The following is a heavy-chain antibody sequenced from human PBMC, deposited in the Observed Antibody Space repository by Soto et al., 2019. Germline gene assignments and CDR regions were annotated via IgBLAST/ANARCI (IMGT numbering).Heavy chain of an antibody. D-gene: IGHD6-19*01. CDR1: GFTFSSYA. V-gene: IGHV3-23*01. CDR3: AKGSDMQWLDQEVFDI. Sequence: GGSLRLSCAASGFTFSSYAMSWVRQAPGKGLEWVSAISGSGGSTYYADSVKGRFTISRDNSKNTLYLQMNSLRAEDTAVYYCAKGSDMQWLDQEVFDIWGQGTMVTVSS. CDR2: ISGSGGST. J-gene: IGHJ3*02.